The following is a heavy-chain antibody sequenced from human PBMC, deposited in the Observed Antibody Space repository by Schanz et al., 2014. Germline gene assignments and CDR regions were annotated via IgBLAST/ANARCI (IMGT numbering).Heavy chain of an antibody. D-gene: IGHD2-21*01. CDR2: ITSSRTYM. CDR3: AREGDGGFDY. Sequence: EVQLVESGGGLVKPGGSLRLSCRASGFTFSDYSMNWVRRAPGKGLEWVSSITSSRTYMYYEDSVKGRFTISRDNAKNSVFLQMNSLRGEDTAVYYCAREGDGGFDYWGQGTLVTVSS. V-gene: IGHV3-21*02. J-gene: IGHJ4*02. CDR1: GFTFSDYS.